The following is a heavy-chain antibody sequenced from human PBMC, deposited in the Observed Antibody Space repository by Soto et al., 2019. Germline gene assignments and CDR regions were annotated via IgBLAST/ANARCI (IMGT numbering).Heavy chain of an antibody. CDR3: ATVFDY. J-gene: IGHJ4*02. CDR2: IDNDGSGT. CDR1: GFTISSNW. V-gene: IGHV3-74*01. Sequence: PGGSLRPPCEVSGFTISSNWIHWVRQAPGKGLVWVSRIDNDGSGTSYADSVKGRFTISRDVAKNTVYLQMNSLRAEDTAVYYCATVFDYWGQGT.